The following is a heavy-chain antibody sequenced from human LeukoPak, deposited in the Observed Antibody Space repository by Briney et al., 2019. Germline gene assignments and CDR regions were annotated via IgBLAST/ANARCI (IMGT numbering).Heavy chain of an antibody. CDR3: AKDTRGYYGSGTYYHFDY. D-gene: IGHD3-10*01. CDR2: ISGSGDNT. Sequence: PGGSLRLSCAASGFTFSSYAMSWVRQAPGKGLEWVSAISGSGDNTYYADSVKGRFTISRDNSKNTVYLQMNSLRAEDTAVYYCAKDTRGYYGSGTYYHFDYWGQGTLVTVSS. CDR1: GFTFSSYA. V-gene: IGHV3-23*01. J-gene: IGHJ4*02.